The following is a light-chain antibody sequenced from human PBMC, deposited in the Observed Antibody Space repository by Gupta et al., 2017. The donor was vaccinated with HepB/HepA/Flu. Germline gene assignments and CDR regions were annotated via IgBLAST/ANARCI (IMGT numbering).Light chain of an antibody. J-gene: IGLJ2*01. CDR3: GSSTRSTTLV. CDR1: SSDVGGYNY. V-gene: IGLV2-14*03. CDR2: DVS. Sequence: QSALTQPASVSGSPGQSITISCTGTSSDVGGYNYVSWYQQHPGKAPKLIIYDVSKRPSGVSNRFSGSKSGNTESLTISELQAEDEANYDCGSSTRSTTLVFGGGTKLTVL.